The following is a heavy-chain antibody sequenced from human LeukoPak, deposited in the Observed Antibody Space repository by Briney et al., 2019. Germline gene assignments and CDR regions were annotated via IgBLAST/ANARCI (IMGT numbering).Heavy chain of an antibody. CDR3: ARVAAAGIYYYYYMDV. CDR2: IKQDGSEK. CDR1: GFTFSSLW. J-gene: IGHJ6*03. V-gene: IGHV3-7*01. Sequence: PGGSLRLSCAGSGFTFSSLWMSWVRQAPGKGLEWVANIKQDGSEKYYVDSVKGRFTISRDNAKNSLYLQMNSLRAEDTAVYYCARVAAAGIYYYYYMDVWGKGTTVTVSS. D-gene: IGHD6-13*01.